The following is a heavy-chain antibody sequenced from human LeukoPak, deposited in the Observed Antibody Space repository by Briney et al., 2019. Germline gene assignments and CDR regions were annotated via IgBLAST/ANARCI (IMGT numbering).Heavy chain of an antibody. CDR2: FDRKNGDT. CDR3: ATGVFCATTTCPGYQHYYYFMDV. V-gene: IGHV1-24*01. D-gene: IGHD2-2*01. CDR1: GFTLADLS. J-gene: IGHJ6*03. Sequence: ASVKVSCKVSGFTLADLSMHWVRQAPGKGLEWVGGFDRKNGDTIYAQRFRGRVTLAEDTSTGTAYMDLSSLSADDTAVYYCATGVFCATTTCPGYQHYYYFMDVWGKGTTVTVSS.